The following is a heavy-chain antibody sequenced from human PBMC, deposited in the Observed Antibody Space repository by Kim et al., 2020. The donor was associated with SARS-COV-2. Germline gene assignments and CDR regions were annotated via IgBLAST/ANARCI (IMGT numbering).Heavy chain of an antibody. CDR2: ISDSGAGT. CDR1: GFTFSRYG. V-gene: IGHV3-23*01. D-gene: IGHD6-6*01. Sequence: GGSLRLFCAASGFTFSRYGMSWVRQAPGKGLEWVSSISDSGAGTYYLDSVKGRFTISRDNSKNTLYLQMNSLRAEDTAVYYCATSVMAADSYWCQGTLAT. J-gene: IGHJ4*02. CDR3: ATSVMAADSY.